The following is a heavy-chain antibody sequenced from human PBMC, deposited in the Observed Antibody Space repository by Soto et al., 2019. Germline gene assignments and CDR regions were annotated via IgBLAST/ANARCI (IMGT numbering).Heavy chain of an antibody. CDR1: GLTFSAYP. J-gene: IGHJ4*02. CDR3: VTWADPGY. CDR2: ISKSGGTI. V-gene: IGHV3-48*01. Sequence: GGSLRLSCAASGLTFSAYPMNWVRQAPGKGLEWVSYISKSGGTINYADSVKGRFTISRDNAKNSLYLQMNSLRAVDTALYYCVTWADPGYWGQGTLVTVSS. D-gene: IGHD7-27*01.